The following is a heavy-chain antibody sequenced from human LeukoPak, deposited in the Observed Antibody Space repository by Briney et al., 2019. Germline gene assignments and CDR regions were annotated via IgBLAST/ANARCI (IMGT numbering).Heavy chain of an antibody. J-gene: IGHJ4*02. Sequence: PGGSLRLSCAGSGFTFNTYTMNWFRQAPGKRLEWVSSISGTSGSIYYADSVKGRFTISRDNPKNSLYLQMNSLRADDTAVYYCARDRRIAVAGNDYWGQGTLVTVSS. D-gene: IGHD6-19*01. CDR2: ISGTSGSI. CDR1: GFTFNTYT. V-gene: IGHV3-21*01. CDR3: ARDRRIAVAGNDY.